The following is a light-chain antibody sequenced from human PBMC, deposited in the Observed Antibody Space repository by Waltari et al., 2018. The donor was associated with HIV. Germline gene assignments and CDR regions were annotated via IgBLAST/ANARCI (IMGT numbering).Light chain of an antibody. CDR2: AVT. CDR1: SSDLGSYNR. V-gene: IGLV2-18*02. CDR3: SSYTTISTWV. J-gene: IGLJ3*02. Sequence: QSTLTQPPSVSGSLGQSVTIACSGTSSDLGSYNRVSWYQQPPGTAPKLIIYAVTNRPSGVAVRFSGSKSGNTASLTISGIQAEDEADYYCSSYTTISTWVFGGGTQLTVL.